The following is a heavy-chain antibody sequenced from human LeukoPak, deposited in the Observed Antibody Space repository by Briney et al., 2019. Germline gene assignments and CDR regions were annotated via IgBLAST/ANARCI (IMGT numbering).Heavy chain of an antibody. D-gene: IGHD6-19*01. CDR2: IYYNGNT. CDR3: AKGGWSLDI. CDR1: GGSISGSY. J-gene: IGHJ3*02. Sequence: SETLFLTCTVSGGSISGSYWSWIRQSPGKGPEWIGYIYYNGNTDYNPSLRSRLTMSVDTSKNQFSLKLTSVTAADTALYYCAKGGWSLDIWGQGTMVTVSS. V-gene: IGHV4-59*03.